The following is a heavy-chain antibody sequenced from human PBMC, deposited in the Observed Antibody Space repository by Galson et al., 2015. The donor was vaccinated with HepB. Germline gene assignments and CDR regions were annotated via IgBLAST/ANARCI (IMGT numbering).Heavy chain of an antibody. CDR2: ISSNGVTT. CDR1: GFTFSNYA. V-gene: IGHV3-64D*06. Sequence: SLRLSCAASGFTFSNYAMHWVRQAPGKGLQFVSSISSNGVTTNYADSVKGRSTLSRDNSKNTLYLQMSTLRAEDTAVYYCAKGYDSSGYYYFDYWGQGTLVTVSS. D-gene: IGHD3-22*01. CDR3: AKGYDSSGYYYFDY. J-gene: IGHJ4*02.